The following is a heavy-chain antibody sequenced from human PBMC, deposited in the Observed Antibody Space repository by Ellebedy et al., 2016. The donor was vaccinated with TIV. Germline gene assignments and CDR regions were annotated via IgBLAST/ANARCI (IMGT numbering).Heavy chain of an antibody. J-gene: IGHJ4*02. CDR3: AKDSATGELELGEAFDY. CDR1: GFTFDDYA. CDR2: ISWNSNSI. D-gene: IGHD1-7*01. V-gene: IGHV3-9*01. Sequence: PGGSLRLSCAASGFTFDDYAMHWVRQAPGKGLEWVSGISWNSNSIGYADSVKGRFTISRDNAKNSLYLQMNSLRAEDTALYYCAKDSATGELELGEAFDYWGQGTLVTVSS.